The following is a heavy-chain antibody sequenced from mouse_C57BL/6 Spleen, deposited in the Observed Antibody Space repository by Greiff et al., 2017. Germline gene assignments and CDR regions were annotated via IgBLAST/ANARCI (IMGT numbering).Heavy chain of an antibody. V-gene: IGHV5-6*02. Sequence: DVKLVESGGDLVKPGGSLKLSCAASGFTFSSYGMSWVRQTPDKRLEWVATISSGGSYTYYPDSVKGRFTISRDNAKNTLYLQMSSLKSEDTAMYYCARHAYYGNYVDYWGQGTTLTVSS. J-gene: IGHJ2*01. D-gene: IGHD2-10*01. CDR1: GFTFSSYG. CDR3: ARHAYYGNYVDY. CDR2: ISSGGSYT.